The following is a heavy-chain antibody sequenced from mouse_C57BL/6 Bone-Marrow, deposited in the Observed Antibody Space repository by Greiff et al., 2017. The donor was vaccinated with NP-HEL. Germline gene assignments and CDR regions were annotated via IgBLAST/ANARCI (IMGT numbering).Heavy chain of an antibody. Sequence: VQLKESGGGLVKPGGSLKLSCAASGFTFSSYAMSWVRQTPEKRLEWVATISDGGSYTYYPDNVKGRFTISRDNAKNNLYLQMSDLKSEDTAMYYCARRRRDGVDYWGQGTTLTVSS. D-gene: IGHD3-3*01. V-gene: IGHV5-4*03. J-gene: IGHJ2*01. CDR3: ARRRRDGVDY. CDR2: ISDGGSYT. CDR1: GFTFSSYA.